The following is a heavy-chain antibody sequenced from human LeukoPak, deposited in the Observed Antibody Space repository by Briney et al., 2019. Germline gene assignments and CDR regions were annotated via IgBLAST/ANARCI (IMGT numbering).Heavy chain of an antibody. CDR2: ISYDESNK. J-gene: IGHJ6*02. V-gene: IGHV3-30*03. CDR1: GFTFSSYG. D-gene: IGHD6-6*01. CDR3: AGGSSPYYYYGMDV. Sequence: GRSLRLSCAASGFTFSSYGMHWVRQAPGKGLEWVAVISYDESNKYYADSVKGRFTISRGNSKNTLYLQMNSLRAEDTAVYYCAGGSSPYYYYGMDVWGQGTTVTVSS.